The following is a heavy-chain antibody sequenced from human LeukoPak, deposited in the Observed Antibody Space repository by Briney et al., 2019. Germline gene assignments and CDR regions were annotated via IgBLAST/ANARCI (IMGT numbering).Heavy chain of an antibody. V-gene: IGHV4-31*11. CDR1: GGSFSGYY. D-gene: IGHD1-1*01. CDR3: ARGHNFDWFDP. CDR2: IYYSGST. J-gene: IGHJ5*02. Sequence: SSETLSLTCAVYGGSFSGYYWSWIRQHPGKGLEWIGYIYYSGSTYYNPSLKSRVTISVDTSKNQFSLKLSSVTAADTAVYYCARGHNFDWFDPWGQGTLVTVSS.